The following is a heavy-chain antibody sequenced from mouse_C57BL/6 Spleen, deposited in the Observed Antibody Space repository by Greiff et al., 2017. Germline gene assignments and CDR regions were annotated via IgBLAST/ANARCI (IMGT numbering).Heavy chain of an antibody. CDR1: GYTFTDYE. D-gene: IGHD1-1*01. J-gene: IGHJ1*03. CDR3: ARSLDYYGSSYWYFDV. Sequence: QVHVKQSGAELVRPGASVTLSCKASGYTFTDYEMHWVKQTPVHGLEWIGAIDPETGGTAYNQKFKGKAILTADKSSSTAYMELLSLTSEDFAVYYCARSLDYYGSSYWYFDVWGTGTTVTVSS. V-gene: IGHV1-15*01. CDR2: IDPETGGT.